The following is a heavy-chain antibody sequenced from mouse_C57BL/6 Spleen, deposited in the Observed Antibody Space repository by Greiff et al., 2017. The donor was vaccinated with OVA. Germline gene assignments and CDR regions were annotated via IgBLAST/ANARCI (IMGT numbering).Heavy chain of an antibody. D-gene: IGHD2-4*01. CDR1: GYSITSGYY. J-gene: IGHJ4*01. CDR2: ISYDGSN. Sequence: ESGPGLVKPSQSLSLTCSVTGYSITSGYYWHWIRQFPGNKLEWMGYISYDGSNNYNPSLKNRISITRDTSKNQFFLKLNSVTTEDTATYYCARDGYDYLMDYWGQGTSVTVSS. V-gene: IGHV3-6*01. CDR3: ARDGYDYLMDY.